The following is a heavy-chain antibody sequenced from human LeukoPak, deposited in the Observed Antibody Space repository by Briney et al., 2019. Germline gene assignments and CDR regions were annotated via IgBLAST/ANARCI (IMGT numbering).Heavy chain of an antibody. D-gene: IGHD2/OR15-2a*01. CDR3: ARDALLGAPTYYFDY. CDR1: GCTFSSYA. Sequence: GGSLRLSCAASGCTFSSYAMHWVRQAPGKGLEYVSAISSNGGSTYYANSVKGRFTISRDNSKNTLYLQMGSLRAEDMAVYFCARDALLGAPTYYFDYWGQGTLVTVSS. J-gene: IGHJ4*02. V-gene: IGHV3-64*01. CDR2: ISSNGGST.